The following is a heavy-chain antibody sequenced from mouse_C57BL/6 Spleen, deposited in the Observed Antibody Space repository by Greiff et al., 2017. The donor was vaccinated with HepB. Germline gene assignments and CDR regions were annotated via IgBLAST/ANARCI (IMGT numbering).Heavy chain of an antibody. D-gene: IGHD2-5*01. J-gene: IGHJ3*01. Sequence: QVQLQQPGAELVMPGASVKLSCKASGYTFTSYWMHWVKQRPGQGLEWIGEIDPSDSYTNYNQKFKGKSTLTVDKSSSTAYMQLSSLTSEDSAVYYCASGNYSNWFAYWGQGTLVTVSA. V-gene: IGHV1-69*01. CDR2: IDPSDSYT. CDR1: GYTFTSYW. CDR3: ASGNYSNWFAY.